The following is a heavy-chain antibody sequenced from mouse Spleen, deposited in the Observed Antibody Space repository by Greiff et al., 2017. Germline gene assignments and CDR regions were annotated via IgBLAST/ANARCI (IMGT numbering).Heavy chain of an antibody. CDR1: GYTFTSYE. V-gene: IGHV1-85*01. Sequence: VQLQQSGPELVKPGASVKLSCKASGYTFTSYEINWEKQRPGKGPQWIRWIYPRDSSTKYNEKFKGKATLTVDTSSSTAYMELHSLTSEDSAVYFCARMGNTGAMDYWGQGTSVTVSS. D-gene: IGHD2-1*01. CDR2: IYPRDSST. CDR3: ARMGNTGAMDY. J-gene: IGHJ4*01.